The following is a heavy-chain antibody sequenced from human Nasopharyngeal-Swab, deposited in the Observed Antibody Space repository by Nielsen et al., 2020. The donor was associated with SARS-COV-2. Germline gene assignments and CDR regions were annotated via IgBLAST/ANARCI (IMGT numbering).Heavy chain of an antibody. CDR2: IYYSGST. V-gene: IGHV4-59*01. CDR3: ARDQVYCSGGSCYPYNWFDP. D-gene: IGHD2-15*01. J-gene: IGHJ5*02. CDR1: GGSISSYY. Sequence: LETLSLTCTVSGGSISSYYWSWIRQPPGKGLEWIGYIYYSGSTNYNPSLKSRVTISVDTSKNQFSLKLSSVTAADTAVYYCARDQVYCSGGSCYPYNWFDPWGQGTLVTVSS.